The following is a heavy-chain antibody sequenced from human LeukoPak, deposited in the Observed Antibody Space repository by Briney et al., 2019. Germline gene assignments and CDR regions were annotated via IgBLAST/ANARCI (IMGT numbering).Heavy chain of an antibody. V-gene: IGHV1-18*01. J-gene: IGHJ4*02. CDR1: GYSXSSYG. Sequence: ASVKVSCKASGYSXSSYGISWVRQAPGQGLEWMGWISAYNGNTKYAQKLQGRVTMTTDTSTSTAYMELRSLRSDDTAVYYCARDESSGSYYFDYWGQGTLVTVSS. D-gene: IGHD1-26*01. CDR3: ARDESSGSYYFDY. CDR2: ISAYNGNT.